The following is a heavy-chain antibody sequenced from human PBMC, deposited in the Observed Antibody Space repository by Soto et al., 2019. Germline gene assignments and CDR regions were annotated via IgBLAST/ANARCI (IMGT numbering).Heavy chain of an antibody. J-gene: IGHJ4*02. CDR2: ISGSGGST. CDR3: AKARVFYDYIWGSYLAGFDY. Sequence: GGSLRLSCAASGFTFSSYAMSWVRQAPGKGLEWVSAISGSGGSTYYADSVKGRFTISRDNSKNTLYLQMNSLRAEDTAVYYCAKARVFYDYIWGSYLAGFDYWGQGTLVTVS. D-gene: IGHD3-16*02. V-gene: IGHV3-23*01. CDR1: GFTFSSYA.